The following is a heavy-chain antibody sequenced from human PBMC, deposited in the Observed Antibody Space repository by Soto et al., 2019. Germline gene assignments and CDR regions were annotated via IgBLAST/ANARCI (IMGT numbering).Heavy chain of an antibody. Sequence: QVQLQESGPGLVKPSGILSLTCAVSGGSLTTFNWWSWGRQPPGKGLEWIGEIHHIGTTNYNPSLDSRVTISLDKSRNHFSLTLISVTAADSAVYYCARTEAGAFHIWGQGKMITVSS. CDR1: GGSLTTFNW. CDR2: IHHIGTT. D-gene: IGHD3-10*01. CDR3: ARTEAGAFHI. J-gene: IGHJ3*02. V-gene: IGHV4-4*02.